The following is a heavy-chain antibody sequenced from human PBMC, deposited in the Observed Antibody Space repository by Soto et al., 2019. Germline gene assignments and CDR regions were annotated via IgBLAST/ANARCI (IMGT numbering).Heavy chain of an antibody. CDR2: MYYSGST. CDR3: ARGRVVVPAAVMFNCLDP. Sequence: SETLSLTCTVSGGSISYYYWSWIRQPPGKGLEWIGYMYYSGSTYYNPSLRSRVTISVDRSRTQFSLKMSSVTAADTAVYYCARGRVVVPAAVMFNCLDPWGQGALVTVSS. J-gene: IGHJ5*02. CDR1: GGSISYYY. D-gene: IGHD2-2*01. V-gene: IGHV4-59*12.